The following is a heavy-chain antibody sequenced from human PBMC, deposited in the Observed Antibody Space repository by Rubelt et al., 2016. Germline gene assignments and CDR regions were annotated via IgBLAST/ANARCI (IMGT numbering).Heavy chain of an antibody. CDR1: GFTFTSYT. CDR3: AIGQLGY. D-gene: IGHD6-6*01. Sequence: EVQLVESGGGLVKPGGSLRLSCAASGFTFTSYTMNWVRQAPGKGLEWVSSITSTSYYIHYADSVKGRFTISRDNAKNSLDLQMNSLRTEDTAVYYCAIGQLGYWGQGTLVTVSS. V-gene: IGHV3-21*04. CDR2: ITSTSYYI. J-gene: IGHJ4*02.